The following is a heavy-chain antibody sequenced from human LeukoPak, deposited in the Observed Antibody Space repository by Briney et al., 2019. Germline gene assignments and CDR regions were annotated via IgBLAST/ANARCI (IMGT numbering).Heavy chain of an antibody. CDR2: INPNSGGT. Sequence: WASVKVSCKTSGYTFTNYYMHWVRQAPGQGLEWMGWINPNSGGTNYAQKFQGRVTMTRDTSISTAYMELSRLRSDDTAVYYCARDSVRYYYDSSGYYLNWFDPWGQGTLVTVSS. J-gene: IGHJ5*02. CDR3: ARDSVRYYYDSSGYYLNWFDP. V-gene: IGHV1-2*02. CDR1: GYTFTNYY. D-gene: IGHD3-22*01.